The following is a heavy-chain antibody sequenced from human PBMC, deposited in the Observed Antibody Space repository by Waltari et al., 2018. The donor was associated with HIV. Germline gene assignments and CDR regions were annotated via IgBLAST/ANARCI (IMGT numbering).Heavy chain of an antibody. CDR2: IYYSRRT. V-gene: IGHV4-39*01. J-gene: IGHJ6*02. CDR1: GGSISSSSYY. CDR3: ARQRVWTQPSTYYGMDV. Sequence: QLQLQESGPGLVKPSETLSLTCTVSGGSISSSSYYWGWIRQPPGKGLEWIGSIYYSRRTSYPPSLKSRVTISVDTSKTQFSLKLSSVTAADTAVYYCARQRVWTQPSTYYGMDVWGQGTTVTV. D-gene: IGHD2-8*01.